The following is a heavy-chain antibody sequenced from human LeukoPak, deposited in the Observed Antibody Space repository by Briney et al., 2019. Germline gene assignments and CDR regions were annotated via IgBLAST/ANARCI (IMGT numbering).Heavy chain of an antibody. J-gene: IGHJ4*02. CDR2: ISSTGNTI. CDR1: GFTFSSYE. Sequence: GGSLRLSCAASGFTFSSYEMNWVRQAPGKGLEWVSYISSTGNTIYYADSVKGRFTISRDNAKNSLYLQMNSLRAEDTALYYCARGRPEPGYYFDYWGQGTLVTVSS. V-gene: IGHV3-48*03. CDR3: ARGRPEPGYYFDY.